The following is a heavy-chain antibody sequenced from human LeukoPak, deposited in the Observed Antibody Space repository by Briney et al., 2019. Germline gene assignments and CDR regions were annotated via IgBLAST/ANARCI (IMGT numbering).Heavy chain of an antibody. V-gene: IGHV4-59*13. CDR1: GGSISNYY. CDR2: IYYSGST. D-gene: IGHD6-6*01. CDR3: ARDIAARYFDY. Sequence: SETLSLTCTVSGGSISNYYWRWIRQPPGKGLEWIGYIYYSGSTNYNPSLKSRVTMSLDTSKKQFSLKLSSVTAADTAVYYCARDIAARYFDYWGQGTLVTVSS. J-gene: IGHJ4*02.